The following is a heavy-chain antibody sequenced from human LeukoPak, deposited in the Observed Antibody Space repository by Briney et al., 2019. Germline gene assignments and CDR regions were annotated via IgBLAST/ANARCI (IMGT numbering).Heavy chain of an antibody. D-gene: IGHD3-9*01. V-gene: IGHV3-23*01. Sequence: GGSLRLSCAASGFTFSSYAMSWVRQAPGKGLEWVSAISGSGGSTYYADSVKGRFTISRDNSENTLYLQMNSLRAEDTAVYYCAKCDILTGSYYYYGMDVWGKGTTVTVSS. CDR3: AKCDILTGSYYYYGMDV. J-gene: IGHJ6*04. CDR1: GFTFSSYA. CDR2: ISGSGGST.